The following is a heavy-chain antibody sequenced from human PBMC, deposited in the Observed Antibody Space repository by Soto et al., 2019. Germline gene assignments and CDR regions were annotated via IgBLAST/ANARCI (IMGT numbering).Heavy chain of an antibody. Sequence: PGGSLRLSCAASGFTFSYYWMHWVRQAPGQGLLWVSRIHSDGSSTTYADSVKGRFTISRDNSKNTLYLQMNSLRAEDTAVYYCAKGDRIAAAGHFDYWGQGTLVTVSS. D-gene: IGHD6-13*01. CDR2: IHSDGSST. CDR3: AKGDRIAAAGHFDY. CDR1: GFTFSYYW. J-gene: IGHJ4*02. V-gene: IGHV3-74*01.